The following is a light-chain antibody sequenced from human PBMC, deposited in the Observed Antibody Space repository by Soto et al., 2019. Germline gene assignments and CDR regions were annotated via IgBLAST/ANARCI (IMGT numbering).Light chain of an antibody. CDR1: QTLTNSF. Sequence: EILLTQSPGTLSLSPGDRATLSCRASQTLTNSFLAWYQQKPGQTPRLLIYGASIRATDIPDRSSGSGSGTDFTLTISRLEPEDFAVYFCQQYGRLPLSFGGGTKVEIK. J-gene: IGKJ4*01. CDR3: QQYGRLPLS. V-gene: IGKV3-20*01. CDR2: GAS.